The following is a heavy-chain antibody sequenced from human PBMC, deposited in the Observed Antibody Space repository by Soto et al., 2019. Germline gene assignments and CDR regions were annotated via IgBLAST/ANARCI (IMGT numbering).Heavy chain of an antibody. CDR3: ARDQLEGNWFDP. CDR2: IYHSGST. V-gene: IGHV4-30-2*01. Sequence: QLQLQESGSGLVRPSQTLSLTCAVSGGSISSGGYSWNWIRQPPGKGLEWIGYIYHSGSTLNNPSPKSRVTISVDKSKNQFSQKLSYVTAADTAVYYCARDQLEGNWFDPWGQGTLVTVSS. J-gene: IGHJ5*02. D-gene: IGHD1-1*01. CDR1: GGSISSGGYS.